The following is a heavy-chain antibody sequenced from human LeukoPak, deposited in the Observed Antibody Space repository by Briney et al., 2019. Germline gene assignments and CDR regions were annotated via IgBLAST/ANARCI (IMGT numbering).Heavy chain of an antibody. CDR2: IYYSGST. J-gene: IGHJ6*04. D-gene: IGHD6-13*01. V-gene: IGHV4-59*01. Sequence: SETLSLTCTVSGRSISSYYWSWIRQLPGKGLEWIGYIYYSGSTNYNPFLKSRVTISVDTSKNQFSLKLSSVTAADTAVYYCAREGIAAAGVTLDYYYGMDVWGKGTTVTVS. CDR1: GRSISSYY. CDR3: AREGIAAAGVTLDYYYGMDV.